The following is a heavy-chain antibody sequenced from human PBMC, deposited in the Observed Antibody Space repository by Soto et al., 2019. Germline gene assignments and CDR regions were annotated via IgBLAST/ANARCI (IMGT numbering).Heavy chain of an antibody. J-gene: IGHJ3*02. CDR2: IYYSGST. CDR3: ARGLISGYYLYDAFDI. Sequence: SETLSLTCTVSGGSISRYYWSWFRQPPGKGLEWIGYIYYSGSTNYNPSLKSRVTISVDTSKNQFSLKLSSVTAADTAVYYCARGLISGYYLYDAFDIWGQGTMVT. CDR1: GGSISRYY. D-gene: IGHD3-22*01. V-gene: IGHV4-59*01.